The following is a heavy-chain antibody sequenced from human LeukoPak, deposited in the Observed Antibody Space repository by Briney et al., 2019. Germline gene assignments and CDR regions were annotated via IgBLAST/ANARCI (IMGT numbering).Heavy chain of an antibody. J-gene: IGHJ4*02. Sequence: GGSLRLSCAASGFTFSSYEMNWVRQAPGKGLEWVSYIDTSSGTIHYADSVKGRFTIPRDNAKSSLYLQMNSLRAEDTAVYFCARDATVGVPGTLYFDHWGQGTLVTVSS. D-gene: IGHD6-19*01. CDR2: IDTSSGTI. CDR1: GFTFSSYE. CDR3: ARDATVGVPGTLYFDH. V-gene: IGHV3-48*03.